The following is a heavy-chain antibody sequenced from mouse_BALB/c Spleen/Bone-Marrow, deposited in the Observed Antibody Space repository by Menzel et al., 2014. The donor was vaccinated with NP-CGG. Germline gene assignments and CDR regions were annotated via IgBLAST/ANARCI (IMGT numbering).Heavy chain of an antibody. Sequence: EVKLQESGPGLVKPSQSLSLTCTVTGYSITSDYAWNWIRQFPGNKLEWMGYISYSGSTSYNPSLKSRISITRDTSKNQFFLQLNSVTTEDTATYYCARSLYYYGSMDYWGQGTSVTVSS. CDR1: GYSITSDYA. V-gene: IGHV3-2*02. CDR3: ARSLYYYGSMDY. D-gene: IGHD1-1*01. CDR2: ISYSGST. J-gene: IGHJ4*01.